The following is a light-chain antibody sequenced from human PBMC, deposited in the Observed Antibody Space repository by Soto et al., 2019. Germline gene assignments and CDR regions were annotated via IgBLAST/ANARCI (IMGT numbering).Light chain of an antibody. J-gene: IGKJ1*01. CDR3: QQSYSTTWT. V-gene: IGKV1-12*01. CDR2: AAS. CDR1: QGISSW. Sequence: DIQMTQSPSSVSASVGDRVTITCRASQGISSWLAWYLQKPGKAPKLLIYAASSLQSGVPSRFSGSGSETDFTLTISSLQPEDFATYSCQQSYSTTWTFGQGTKVDIK.